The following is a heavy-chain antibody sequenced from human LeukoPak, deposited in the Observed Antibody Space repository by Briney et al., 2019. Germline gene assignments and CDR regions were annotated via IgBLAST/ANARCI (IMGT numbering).Heavy chain of an antibody. CDR2: ISYDGSNK. CDR1: GFTFSSYG. J-gene: IGHJ4*02. V-gene: IGHV3-30*03. Sequence: GGSLRLSCAASGFTFSSYGMHWVRQAPGKGLEWVAVISYDGSNKYYADSVKGRFTISRDNSKNTLYLQMNSLRAEDTAVYYCWVGHPPPDKVAVVAATIDYWGQGTLVTVSS. D-gene: IGHD2-15*01. CDR3: WVGHPPPDKVAVVAATIDY.